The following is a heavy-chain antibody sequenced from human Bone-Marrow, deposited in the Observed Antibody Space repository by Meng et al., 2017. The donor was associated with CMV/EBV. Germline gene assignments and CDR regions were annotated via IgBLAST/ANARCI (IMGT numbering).Heavy chain of an antibody. Sequence: GGSLRLSCAASGFTFRNAWMSWVRQAPGKGLEWVGRIKTKGDGGTSDFVASVRGRFTISRDDSRITMYLQINSLEVEDTAVYYCTTEGTLDRNYYWFDPWGQGTLVTVSS. CDR1: GFTFRNAW. J-gene: IGHJ5*02. CDR2: IKTKGDGGTS. D-gene: IGHD1-14*01. V-gene: IGHV3-15*01. CDR3: TTEGTLDRNYYWFDP.